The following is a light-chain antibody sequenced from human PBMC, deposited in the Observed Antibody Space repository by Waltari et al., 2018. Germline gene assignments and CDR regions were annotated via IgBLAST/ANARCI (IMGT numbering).Light chain of an antibody. CDR3: QQGYSIPVT. V-gene: IGKV1-39*01. Sequence: DVQMTQSPSFLSAAVGDRVTITCRTSQSISIYLNWYQQRPGKAPKFLIYAASSLQSGVPSRFSGIGSGTDFTLTISSLQPEDFATYYCQQGYSIPVTFGQGTKLEI. J-gene: IGKJ2*01. CDR2: AAS. CDR1: QSISIY.